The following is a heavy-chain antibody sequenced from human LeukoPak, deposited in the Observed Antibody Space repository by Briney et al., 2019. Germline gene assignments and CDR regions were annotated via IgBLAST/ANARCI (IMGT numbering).Heavy chain of an antibody. CDR3: ASSGYSYGFDP. CDR2: RYYSGDT. J-gene: IGHJ5*02. CDR1: GGSITTYY. Sequence: PSETLSLTCTVSGGSITTYYWNWIRQPPGKGLEWIGHRYYSGDTNYNPSLKSRVTISVDTSKNQFSLKLSSVTAADTAVYYCASSGYSYGFDPWGQGTLVTVSS. D-gene: IGHD5-18*01. V-gene: IGHV4-59*01.